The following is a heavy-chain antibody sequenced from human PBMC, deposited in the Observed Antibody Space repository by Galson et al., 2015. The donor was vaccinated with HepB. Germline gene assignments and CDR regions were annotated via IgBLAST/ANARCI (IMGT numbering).Heavy chain of an antibody. D-gene: IGHD3-10*01. Sequence: SVKVSCKASGGTFSSYAISWVRQAPGQGLEWMGRIIPILGIANYAQKFQGRVTITADKSTSTAYMELSSLRSEDTAVYYCARDSRVRGVRDDYWGQGTLVTVSS. V-gene: IGHV1-69*04. CDR1: GGTFSSYA. CDR2: IIPILGIA. J-gene: IGHJ4*02. CDR3: ARDSRVRGVRDDY.